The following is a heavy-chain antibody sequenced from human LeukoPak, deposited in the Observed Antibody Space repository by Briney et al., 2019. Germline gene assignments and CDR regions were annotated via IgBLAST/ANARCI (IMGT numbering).Heavy chain of an antibody. Sequence: GGSLRLSCAASGFTFTSYSMSWVRQAPGKGLEWVSGTSDRGDYTYYADSVKGRFTISRDSSKNTLFLQKNSLRAEDTALYFCARKAQYNGHYPLDYWGQGTLVTVSS. CDR2: TSDRGDYT. CDR3: ARKAQYNGHYPLDY. V-gene: IGHV3-23*01. J-gene: IGHJ4*02. CDR1: GFTFTSYS. D-gene: IGHD1-7*01.